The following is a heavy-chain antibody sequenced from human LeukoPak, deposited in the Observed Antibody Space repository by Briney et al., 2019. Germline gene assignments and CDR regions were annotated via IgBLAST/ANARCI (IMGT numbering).Heavy chain of an antibody. CDR2: ITPIFGTA. D-gene: IGHD5-12*01. CDR1: GGTFISYA. Sequence: PVKVSCKASGGTFISYAISWVRQAPGQGLEWMGGITPIFGTANYAQKFQGRVTITADESTSTAYMELSSLRSEDTAVYYCARGKSGYDYPSFDYWGQGTLVTVSS. V-gene: IGHV1-69*13. J-gene: IGHJ4*02. CDR3: ARGKSGYDYPSFDY.